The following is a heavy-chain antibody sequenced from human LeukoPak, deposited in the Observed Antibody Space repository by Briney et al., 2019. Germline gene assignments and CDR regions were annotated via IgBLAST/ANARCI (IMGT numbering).Heavy chain of an antibody. V-gene: IGHV3-30*18. CDR1: GFTFSNLG. CDR2: ISYEGSAK. D-gene: IGHD4-17*01. CDR3: AKERTGPIGDYSPLDY. J-gene: IGHJ4*02. Sequence: GGSLRLSCAASGFTFSNLGMQWVRQAPGKGLEWVAVISYEGSAKKYAESVKSRFTISRDNSKNTLYLQMNSLRAEDTAVYYCAKERTGPIGDYSPLDYWGRGTLVTVS.